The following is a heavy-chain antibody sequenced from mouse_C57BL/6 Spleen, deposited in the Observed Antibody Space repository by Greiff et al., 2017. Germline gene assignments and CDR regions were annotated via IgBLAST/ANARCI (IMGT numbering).Heavy chain of an antibody. Sequence: VQLQQPGAELVKPGASVKLSCKASGYTFTSYWMHWVKQRPGQGLEWIGMIHPNSGSTNDNEKFKSKATLTVDKSSSTAYMQLSSLTSEDSAVYYCARERRDYDTFAYWGQGTLVTVSA. V-gene: IGHV1-64*01. CDR1: GYTFTSYW. CDR2: IHPNSGST. CDR3: ARERRDYDTFAY. J-gene: IGHJ3*01. D-gene: IGHD2-4*01.